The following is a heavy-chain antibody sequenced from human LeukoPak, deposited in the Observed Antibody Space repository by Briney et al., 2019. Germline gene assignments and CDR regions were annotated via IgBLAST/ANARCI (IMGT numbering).Heavy chain of an antibody. V-gene: IGHV3-7*01. J-gene: IGHJ4*02. Sequence: PGRSQRLSCAASGFTFNTYWMSSVRQAPGKELEWLANIKQAGSEKYYVDSVKGRFTISRANAKHSLYLQMNILTPHDTAVYYCARYLQGYHSGWYTVDYWGQGTLVTVSS. CDR1: GFTFNTYW. CDR2: IKQAGSEK. D-gene: IGHD6-19*01. CDR3: ARYLQGYHSGWYTVDY.